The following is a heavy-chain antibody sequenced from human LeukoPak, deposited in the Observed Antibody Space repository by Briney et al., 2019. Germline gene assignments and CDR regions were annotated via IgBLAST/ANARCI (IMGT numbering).Heavy chain of an antibody. CDR1: GFTFSSYW. CDR3: ARDRSYRPED. CDR2: IKSDGTTT. Sequence: PGGSLRLSCADSGFTFSSYWMHWVRQAPGQGLVWVSLIKSDGTTTGYADSVKGRFTISRDNAKKTLYLQMNSLGAEDTAVYYCARDRSYRPEDWGQGTLVTVSS. J-gene: IGHJ4*02. V-gene: IGHV3-74*01. D-gene: IGHD3-16*02.